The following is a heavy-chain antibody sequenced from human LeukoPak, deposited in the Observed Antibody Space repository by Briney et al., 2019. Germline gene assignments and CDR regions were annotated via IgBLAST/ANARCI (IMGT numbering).Heavy chain of an antibody. V-gene: IGHV4-34*01. D-gene: IGHD3-16*01. Sequence: SETLSLTCAVYGESFSGYYWSWIRQPPGKGLEWIGSIYYSGSTYYNPSLKSRVTISVDTSKNQFSLKLSSVTAADTAVYYCARFPERGGRFDYWGQGTLVTVSS. J-gene: IGHJ4*02. CDR3: ARFPERGGRFDY. CDR1: GESFSGYY. CDR2: IYYSGST.